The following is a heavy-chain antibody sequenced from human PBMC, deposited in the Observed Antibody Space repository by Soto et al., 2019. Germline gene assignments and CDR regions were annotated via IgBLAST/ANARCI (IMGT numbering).Heavy chain of an antibody. CDR1: GGTFSSYT. V-gene: IGHV1-69*04. D-gene: IGHD3-10*01. CDR2: IIPILGIA. CDR3: ARDHPSYYYGSGSSWFDP. J-gene: IGHJ5*02. Sequence: GASVKVSCKASGGTFSSYTISWVRQAPGQGLEWMGRIIPILGIANYAQKFQGRVTITADKSTSTAYMELSSLRSEDTAVYYCARDHPSYYYGSGSSWFDPWGQGTLVTVSS.